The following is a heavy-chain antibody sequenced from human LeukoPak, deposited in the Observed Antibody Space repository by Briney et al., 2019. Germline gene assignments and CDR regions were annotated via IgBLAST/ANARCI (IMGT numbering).Heavy chain of an antibody. V-gene: IGHV3-7*01. CDR3: ARAVWFGETQRPTRPPRPYFDY. CDR2: IKQDGSEK. J-gene: IGHJ4*02. D-gene: IGHD3-10*01. CDR1: GFTFSSYW. Sequence: PGGSLRLSCAASGFTFSSYWMSWVRQAPGKGLEWVANIKQDGSEKYYVDSVKGRFTISRDNAKNSLYLQMNSLRAEDTAVYYCARAVWFGETQRPTRPPRPYFDYWGQGTLVTVSS.